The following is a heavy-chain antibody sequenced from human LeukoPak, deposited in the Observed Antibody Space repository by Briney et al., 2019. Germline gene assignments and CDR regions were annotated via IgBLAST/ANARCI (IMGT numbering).Heavy chain of an antibody. Sequence: PGGSLRLSCAASGFTFSNYDMHWVRQATGKGLEWVSAIGTAGDTYYPGSVRGRFTMSRENAKNSLYLQMNSLAAGDTAVYYCARGSNTHFDYWGQGIVVTVSS. J-gene: IGHJ4*02. D-gene: IGHD2-8*01. CDR1: GFTFSNYD. V-gene: IGHV3-13*04. CDR3: ARGSNTHFDY. CDR2: IGTAGDT.